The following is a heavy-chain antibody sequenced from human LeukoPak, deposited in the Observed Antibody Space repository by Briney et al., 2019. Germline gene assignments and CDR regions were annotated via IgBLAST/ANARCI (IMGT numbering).Heavy chain of an antibody. D-gene: IGHD1-26*01. Sequence: SETLSLTCTVSGGSISSYYWTWIRQPPGKGLEWIGYIYYSGSTNYNPSLKSRVTISVDTSKNQFSLKLTSVTAADTAVYYCARGVNSGYFDYWGQGTLATVSS. J-gene: IGHJ4*02. CDR3: ARGVNSGYFDY. CDR1: GGSISSYY. V-gene: IGHV4-59*01. CDR2: IYYSGST.